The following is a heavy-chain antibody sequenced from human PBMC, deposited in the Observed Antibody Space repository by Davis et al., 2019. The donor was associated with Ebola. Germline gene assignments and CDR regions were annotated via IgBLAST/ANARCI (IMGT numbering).Heavy chain of an antibody. CDR1: GFTFSSYS. CDR3: AREGSSGWYDNY. CDR2: ISSSGSTI. D-gene: IGHD6-19*01. J-gene: IGHJ4*02. Sequence: GESLKISCAASGFTFSSYSMNWVRQAPGKGLEWVSYISSSGSTIYYADSVKGRFTISRDNAKNSLYLQMNSLRAEDTAVYYCAREGSSGWYDNYWGQGTLVTVSS. V-gene: IGHV3-48*04.